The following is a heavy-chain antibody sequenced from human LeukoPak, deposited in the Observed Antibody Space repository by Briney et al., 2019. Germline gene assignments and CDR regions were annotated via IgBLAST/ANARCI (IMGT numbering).Heavy chain of an antibody. V-gene: IGHV1-18*01. J-gene: IGHJ4*02. D-gene: IGHD2-15*01. Sequence: GASVKVSCKASGYTFTSYGISWGRQAPGHGLEWMGWISAYNGNTNYAQKLQGRVTMTTDTSTSTAYMELRSLRSDHTAVYYCARVTVAATQRSFDYWGEGTLVTVSS. CDR2: ISAYNGNT. CDR3: ARVTVAATQRSFDY. CDR1: GYTFTSYG.